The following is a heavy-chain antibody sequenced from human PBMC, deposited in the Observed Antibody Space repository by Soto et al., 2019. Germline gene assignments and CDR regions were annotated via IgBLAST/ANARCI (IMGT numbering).Heavy chain of an antibody. CDR2: ISYDGSNK. D-gene: IGHD3-10*01. V-gene: IGHV3-30*18. J-gene: IGHJ6*02. CDR1: GFTFSSYG. CDR3: AKNPYYYGSGSYKRGMDV. Sequence: GWSLRLSCAASGFTFSSYGMHWVRQAPGKGLEWVAVISYDGSNKYYADSVKGRFTISRDNSKNTLYLQMNSLRGEDTAVYYCAKNPYYYGSGSYKRGMDVWGQGTTVTVSS.